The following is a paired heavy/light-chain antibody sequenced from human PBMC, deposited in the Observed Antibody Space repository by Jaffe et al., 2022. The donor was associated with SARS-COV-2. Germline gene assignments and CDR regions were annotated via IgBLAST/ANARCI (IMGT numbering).Heavy chain of an antibody. Sequence: EVQLVQSGSEVKKPGESLKISCKGFGYSFASYWIGWVRQMPGKGLEWMGIFYPGDSDARYSPSFQGQVTISVDKSITTAYLQWGSLKASDTAIYYCAGSGYNWAYWGQGTLVTVSS. D-gene: IGHD5-12*01. CDR1: GYSFASYW. CDR3: AGSGYNWAY. J-gene: IGHJ4*02. CDR2: FYPGDSDA. V-gene: IGHV5-51*01.
Light chain of an antibody. J-gene: IGKJ2*01. CDR3: QQTYSTPPHT. V-gene: IGKV1-39*01. CDR2: AAS. CDR1: QSISNY. Sequence: DIQMTQSPSSLSASVGDRVTITCRASQSISNYLNWYQQKPGKAPNLLIYAASSLQSGVPSRFSGSGSGTDFTLTISSLQPEDFAIYYCQQTYSTPPHTFGQGTKLEIK.